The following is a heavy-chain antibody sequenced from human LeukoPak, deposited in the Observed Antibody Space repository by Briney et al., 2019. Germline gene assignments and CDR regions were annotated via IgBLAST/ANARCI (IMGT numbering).Heavy chain of an antibody. CDR2: ITLKSGDT. J-gene: IGHJ4*02. Sequence: ASVKVSCKASGYTFSDFYIHWVRQAPGQGPEYVGWITLKSGDTYSPQRFQGRVTMTRDASISTAYMELSSLRSDDTAVYFCARVRLADERAWAYWGQGTLVTVSS. D-gene: IGHD3-3*02. V-gene: IGHV1-2*02. CDR3: ARVRLADERAWAY. CDR1: GYTFSDFY.